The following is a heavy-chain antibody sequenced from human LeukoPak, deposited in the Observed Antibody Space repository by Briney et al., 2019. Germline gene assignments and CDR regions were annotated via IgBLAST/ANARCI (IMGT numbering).Heavy chain of an antibody. V-gene: IGHV3-53*01. J-gene: IGHJ6*03. Sequence: GGSLRLSCAASGFTVSSNYMSWVRQALGKGLEWVSVIYSGGSTYYADSVKGRFTISRDNSKNTLYLQMNSLRAEDTAVYYCVSSGYNYYYYYYYMDVWGKGTTVTISS. CDR1: GFTVSSNY. D-gene: IGHD3-22*01. CDR2: IYSGGST. CDR3: VSSGYNYYYYYYYMDV.